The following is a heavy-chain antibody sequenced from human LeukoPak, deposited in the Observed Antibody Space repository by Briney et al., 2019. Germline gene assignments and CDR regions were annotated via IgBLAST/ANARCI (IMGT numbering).Heavy chain of an antibody. CDR2: IYYTGST. D-gene: IGHD1-14*01. Sequence: SETLSLTCTVSGGSISSNTYYWGWIRQPPGKGLEWIGNIYYTGSTYYNPSLKSRVTISKDTSKNHFSLKLNSVTAADTAVYYCVVITGTTFDCWGQGSPVTVSS. CDR1: GGSISSNTYY. J-gene: IGHJ4*02. CDR3: VVITGTTFDC. V-gene: IGHV4-39*01.